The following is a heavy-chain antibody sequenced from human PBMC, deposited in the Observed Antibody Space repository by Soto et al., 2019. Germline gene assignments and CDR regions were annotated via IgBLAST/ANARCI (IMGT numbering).Heavy chain of an antibody. D-gene: IGHD6-19*01. V-gene: IGHV3-23*01. J-gene: IGHJ4*02. CDR2: ISGSATTT. Sequence: EVQLLGSGGGLIQPGGSLRLSCAASGFTFSNYAMRWVRQAPGKGLEWVSGISGSATTTYYADSVQGRFTISRDNSKSTLFLQMNSLRGDDTAVYYCGKGGTAVVGRTVASWGQGTLVTVSS. CDR1: GFTFSNYA. CDR3: GKGGTAVVGRTVAS.